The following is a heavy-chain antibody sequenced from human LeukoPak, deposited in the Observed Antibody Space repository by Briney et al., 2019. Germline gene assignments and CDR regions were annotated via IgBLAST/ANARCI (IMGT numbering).Heavy chain of an antibody. J-gene: IGHJ6*03. CDR2: ISSSGSTI. CDR3: ARDQTEALRDGYPMYYMDV. CDR1: GFTFSSYE. D-gene: IGHD5-24*01. Sequence: GGSLRLXCAASGFTFSSYEMNWVRQAPGKGLEWVSYISSSGSTIYYADSVKGRFTISRDNAKNSLYLQMNSLRAEDTAVYYCARDQTEALRDGYPMYYMDVWGKGTTVTVSS. V-gene: IGHV3-48*03.